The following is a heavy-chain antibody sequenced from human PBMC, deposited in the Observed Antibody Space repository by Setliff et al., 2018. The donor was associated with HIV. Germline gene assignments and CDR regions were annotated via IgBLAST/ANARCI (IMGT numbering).Heavy chain of an antibody. D-gene: IGHD3-16*01. CDR1: GYTFTSYA. CDR3: ARGLGVRHGPHCYMDV. V-gene: IGHV7-4-1*02. CDR2: INTNTGNP. J-gene: IGHJ6*03. Sequence: VKVSCKASGYTFTSYAMHWVRQAPGQGLEWMGWINTNTGNPTYAQGFTGRFVFSLDTSVSTAYLQISSLKAEDTAVYYCARGLGVRHGPHCYMDVWGKGTTVTVSS.